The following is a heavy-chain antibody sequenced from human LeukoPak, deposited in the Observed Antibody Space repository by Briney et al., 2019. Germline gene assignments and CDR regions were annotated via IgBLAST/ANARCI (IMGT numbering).Heavy chain of an antibody. CDR1: GFMFRSYG. CDR2: IWYDGSNK. Sequence: GGSLRLSCAASGFMFRSYGMHWVRQAPGKGLEWVAVIWYDGSNKYYTDSVKGRFTISRDNSNNTLYLQMNSLRVEDTAVYYCARGHARGYSYGFGYWGQGSLVTVSS. D-gene: IGHD5-18*01. J-gene: IGHJ4*02. V-gene: IGHV3-33*08. CDR3: ARGHARGYSYGFGY.